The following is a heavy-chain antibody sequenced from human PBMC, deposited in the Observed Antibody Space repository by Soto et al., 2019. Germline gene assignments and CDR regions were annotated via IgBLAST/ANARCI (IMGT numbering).Heavy chain of an antibody. CDR3: ARAESYYDSSGYYYFDD. V-gene: IGHV1-2*02. J-gene: IGHJ4*02. CDR1: GYTFTGYH. CDR2: INPNTGGT. Sequence: ASVKVSCKPSGYTFTGYHTHWVRQAPGQGLEWMGWINPNTGGTNYARKFQGRVTMTTDTSISTAYMELSRLRSDDTAVYYCARAESYYDSSGYYYFDDWGQGTLVTVSS. D-gene: IGHD3-22*01.